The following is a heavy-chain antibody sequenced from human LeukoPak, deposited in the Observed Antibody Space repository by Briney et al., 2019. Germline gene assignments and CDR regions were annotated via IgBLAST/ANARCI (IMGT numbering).Heavy chain of an antibody. CDR1: GFTFSSYS. J-gene: IGHJ4*02. V-gene: IGHV3-21*01. D-gene: IGHD3-10*01. CDR2: ISSSSSYI. CDR3: ASELGTGRSY. Sequence: PGGSLRLSCAASGFTFSSYSMNWVRQAPGKGLEWVSSISSSSSYIYYADSAKGRFTISRDNAKNSLYLQMNSLRAEDTAVYYCASELGTGRSYWGQGTLVTVSS.